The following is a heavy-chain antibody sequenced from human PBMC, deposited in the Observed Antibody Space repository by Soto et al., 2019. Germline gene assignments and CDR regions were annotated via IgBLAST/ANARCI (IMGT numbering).Heavy chain of an antibody. Sequence: SETLSLTCTVSGGSISSSSYYWGWIRQPPGKGLEWIGSIYYSGSTYYNPSLKSRVNISVDTSKNLFSLKLSSVTAADTAVYYCARHQSHSSSYVDPWGQGTLVTVS. J-gene: IGHJ5*02. V-gene: IGHV4-39*01. CDR3: ARHQSHSSSYVDP. CDR1: GGSISSSSYY. CDR2: IYYSGST. D-gene: IGHD6-13*01.